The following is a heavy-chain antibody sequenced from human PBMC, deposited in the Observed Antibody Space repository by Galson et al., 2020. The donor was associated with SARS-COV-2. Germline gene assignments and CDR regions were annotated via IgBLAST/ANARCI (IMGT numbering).Heavy chain of an antibody. CDR2: IKSKTDGGTT. CDR1: GFTFSNAW. Sequence: GGSLRLSCAASGFTFSNAWMSWVRQAPGKGLEWVGRIKSKTDGGTTDYAAPVKGRFTISRDDSKNTLYLQMNSLKTEDTAVYYCTTDLSLTTIFGVKPRLFDYWGQGTLVTVSS. V-gene: IGHV3-15*01. CDR3: TTDLSLTTIFGVKPRLFDY. D-gene: IGHD3-3*01. J-gene: IGHJ4*02.